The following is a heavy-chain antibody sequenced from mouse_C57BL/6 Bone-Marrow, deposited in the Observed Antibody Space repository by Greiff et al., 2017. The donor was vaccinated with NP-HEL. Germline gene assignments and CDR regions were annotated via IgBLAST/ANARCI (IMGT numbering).Heavy chain of an antibody. Sequence: QVQLQQPGAELVKPGASVKVSCKASGYTFTSYWMHWVKQRPGQGLEWIGRIYPSDSDTNYNQKFKGKATLTVDKSSSTAYMQLSSLTSEDSAVYYCARLYYGSSGGARDYWGQGTSVTVSS. V-gene: IGHV1-74*01. CDR1: GYTFTSYW. J-gene: IGHJ4*01. CDR3: ARLYYGSSGGARDY. CDR2: IYPSDSDT. D-gene: IGHD1-1*01.